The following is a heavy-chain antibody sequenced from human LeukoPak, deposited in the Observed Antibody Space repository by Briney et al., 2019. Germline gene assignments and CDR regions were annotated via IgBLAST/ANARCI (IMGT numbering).Heavy chain of an antibody. D-gene: IGHD5-24*01. V-gene: IGHV3-30*02. CDR1: GFTFRSYG. J-gene: IGHJ4*02. Sequence: GGPLRLFCAASGFTFRSYGMHWLRQAPGKGLEWVAFIRYDGCNKYYADSVKRRFTISRDNSKNTLYLQMHSLRAEDTAVYYCAKDLAGEMATSALYWGQGALGTVSS. CDR2: IRYDGCNK. CDR3: AKDLAGEMATSALY.